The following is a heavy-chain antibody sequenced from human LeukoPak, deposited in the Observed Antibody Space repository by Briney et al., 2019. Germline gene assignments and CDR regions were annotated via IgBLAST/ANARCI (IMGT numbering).Heavy chain of an antibody. Sequence: SETLSLTCTVSGGSISSYYWSWIRQPAGKGLEWIGRIYTSGSTNYNPSLKSRVTISVDTSKNQFSLKLSSVTAADTAVYYCARSIAAAGPKVGPGPRGTIDYWGQGTLVTVSS. V-gene: IGHV4-4*07. CDR3: ARSIAAAGPKVGPGPRGTIDY. CDR1: GGSISSYY. J-gene: IGHJ4*02. CDR2: IYTSGST. D-gene: IGHD6-13*01.